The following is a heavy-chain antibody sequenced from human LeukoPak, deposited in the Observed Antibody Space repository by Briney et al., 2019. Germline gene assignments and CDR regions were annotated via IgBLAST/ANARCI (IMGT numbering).Heavy chain of an antibody. Sequence: GGSLRLSCAASGFTVSSNYMSWVRQAPGKGLEWVSVIYSGGSTYYTDSVKGRFTISRDNSKNTLYLQMNSLRAEDTAVYYCAASIAAAGTIDDWGQGTLVTVSS. J-gene: IGHJ4*02. V-gene: IGHV3-66*01. CDR1: GFTVSSNY. CDR3: AASIAAAGTIDD. CDR2: IYSGGST. D-gene: IGHD6-13*01.